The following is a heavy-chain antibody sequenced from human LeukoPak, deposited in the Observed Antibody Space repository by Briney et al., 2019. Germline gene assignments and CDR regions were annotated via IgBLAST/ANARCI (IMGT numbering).Heavy chain of an antibody. J-gene: IGHJ2*01. CDR2: ISHSGGT. CDR1: GGSISSADYY. V-gene: IGHV4-30-2*01. CDR3: ARDRSMSFDL. D-gene: IGHD6-6*01. Sequence: SETLSLTCTVSGGSISSADYYWTWIRQPPGKGLEWIGYISHSGGTYYNSSLLSRVTISADRSKNQFFLTLGSVTAADTAVYFCARDRSMSFDLWGRGTLVTVSS.